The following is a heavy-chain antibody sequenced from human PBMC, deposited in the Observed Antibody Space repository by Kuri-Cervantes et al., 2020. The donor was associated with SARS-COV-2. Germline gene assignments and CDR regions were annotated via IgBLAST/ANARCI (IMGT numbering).Heavy chain of an antibody. CDR3: ARLRRHNNGWFATGYYMDV. Sequence: GSLRLSCGVYGGSFSIFHWNWVRQPPGKGLEWIGEINYIGTTNYNPSLKTRVTISVDTSKTQLAGNLTSVTAADTAVYYCARLRRHNNGWFATGYYMDVWGKGTTVTVSS. V-gene: IGHV4-34*01. D-gene: IGHD6-19*01. CDR2: INYIGTT. J-gene: IGHJ6*03. CDR1: GGSFSIFH.